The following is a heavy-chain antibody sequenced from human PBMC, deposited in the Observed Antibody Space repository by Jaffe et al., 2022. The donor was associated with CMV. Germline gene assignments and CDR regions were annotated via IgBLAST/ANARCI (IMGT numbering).Heavy chain of an antibody. CDR3: ARRGKHYDILTGYYIPGWFDP. V-gene: IGHV4-39*01. CDR2: IYYSGST. J-gene: IGHJ5*02. Sequence: QLQLQESGPGLVKPSETLSLTCTVSGGSISSSSYYWGWIRQPPGKGLEWIGSIYYSGSTYYNPSLKSRVTISVDTSKNQFSLKLSSVTAADTAVYYCARRGKHYDILTGYYIPGWFDPWGQGTLVTVSS. CDR1: GGSISSSSYY. D-gene: IGHD3-9*01.